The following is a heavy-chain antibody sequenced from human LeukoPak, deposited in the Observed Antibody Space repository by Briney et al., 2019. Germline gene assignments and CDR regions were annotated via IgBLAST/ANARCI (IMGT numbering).Heavy chain of an antibody. CDR2: ISGSGGST. Sequence: GGSLRLSCAASGFTFSSHAMSWIRQAPGEGLEWVSVISGSGGSTYYADSVKGRFTISRDNSKNTLYLQMNSLRAEDTAVYYCAKAPIAAADEYFQHWGQGTLVTVSS. CDR1: GFTFSSHA. J-gene: IGHJ1*01. D-gene: IGHD6-13*01. CDR3: AKAPIAAADEYFQH. V-gene: IGHV3-23*01.